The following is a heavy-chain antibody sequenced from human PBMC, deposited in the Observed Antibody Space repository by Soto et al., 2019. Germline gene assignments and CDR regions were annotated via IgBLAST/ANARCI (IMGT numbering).Heavy chain of an antibody. J-gene: IGHJ4*02. Sequence: SETLSLTCTVSGGSISNYYWTWIRQPPGKGLQWIGYIYYSGTTNYNPSLKSRVNISVDTSKNQFSLKLSSVTAADTAMYYCARVKAVAGYFDYWGQGTLVTVSS. CDR2: IYYSGTT. CDR1: GGSISNYY. CDR3: ARVKAVAGYFDY. D-gene: IGHD6-19*01. V-gene: IGHV4-59*01.